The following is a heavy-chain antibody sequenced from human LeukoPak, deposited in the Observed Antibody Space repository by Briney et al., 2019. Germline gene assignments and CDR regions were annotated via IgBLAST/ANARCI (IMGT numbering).Heavy chain of an antibody. Sequence: PAETLSLTCTVSDDSITMYYWTWIRQPPGKGLEWIGYVDHTGSTKFNPSLNGRVSISRDTSNNFFSLRLRSVTAADTAVYFCARGRVSSSTWYSTYYYFFYMDFWGKGTTVTVSS. CDR2: VDHTGST. V-gene: IGHV4-59*01. CDR3: ARGRVSSSTWYSTYYYFFYMDF. J-gene: IGHJ6*03. D-gene: IGHD4-11*01. CDR1: DDSITMYY.